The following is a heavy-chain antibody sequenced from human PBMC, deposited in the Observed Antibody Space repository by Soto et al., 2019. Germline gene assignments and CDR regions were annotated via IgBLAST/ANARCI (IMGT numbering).Heavy chain of an antibody. D-gene: IGHD6-6*01. CDR1: GFTFSSYA. V-gene: IGHV3-23*01. J-gene: IGHJ4*02. CDR3: ANTPQSRSSSLVVDY. CDR2: ISGSGGST. Sequence: LRLSCAASGFTFSSYAMSWVRQAPGKGLEWVSAISGSGGSTYYADSVKGRFTISRDNSKNTLYLQMNSLRAEDTAVYYCANTPQSRSSSLVVDYWGQGTLVTVSS.